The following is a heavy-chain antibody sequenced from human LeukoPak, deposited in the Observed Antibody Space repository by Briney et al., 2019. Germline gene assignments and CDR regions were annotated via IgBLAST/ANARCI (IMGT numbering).Heavy chain of an antibody. CDR3: AREEMYYDGSGYYYGPYFDY. D-gene: IGHD3-22*01. J-gene: IGHJ4*02. Sequence: ASVTVSCTASGYTFTNHYIHWVRQAPGQGLEWMGVINPSGGGTSYAQKFQGRVTMTRDTSTSTVYMELSSLRSEDTAVYYCAREEMYYDGSGYYYGPYFDYWGQGTLVTVTS. CDR1: GYTFTNHY. CDR2: INPSGGGT. V-gene: IGHV1-46*01.